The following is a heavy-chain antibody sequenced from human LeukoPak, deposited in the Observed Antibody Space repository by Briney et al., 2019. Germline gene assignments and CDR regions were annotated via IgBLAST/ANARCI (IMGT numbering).Heavy chain of an antibody. CDR1: GFTFSSYA. Sequence: PGGSLRLSCAASGFTFSSYAMHWVRQAPGKGLEWGAVISYDGSNKYYADSVKGRFTISRDNSKNTLYLQMNSLRAEDTAVYYCARETIVVVITSYYFDYWGQGTLVTVSS. CDR3: ARETIVVVITSYYFDY. CDR2: ISYDGSNK. D-gene: IGHD3-22*01. J-gene: IGHJ4*02. V-gene: IGHV3-30*04.